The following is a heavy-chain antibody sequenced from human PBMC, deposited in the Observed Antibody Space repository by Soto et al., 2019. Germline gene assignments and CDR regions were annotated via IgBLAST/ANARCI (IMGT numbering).Heavy chain of an antibody. CDR2: IPNNGSP. Sequence: QVQLQESGPGRVKPSETLSLTCSVSGGSVRTGSYHWSWIRQPPGKGLEWIGFIPNNGSPDYNPSLKSRVVVSIDRSKNQFSLKVNSVTAADTAVYVCARIGWGGDYWGQGTLVTVSS. J-gene: IGHJ4*02. D-gene: IGHD7-27*01. CDR3: ARIGWGGDY. V-gene: IGHV4-61*01. CDR1: GGSVRTGSYH.